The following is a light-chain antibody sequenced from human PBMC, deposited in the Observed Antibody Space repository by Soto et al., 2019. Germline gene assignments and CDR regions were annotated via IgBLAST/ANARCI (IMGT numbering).Light chain of an antibody. CDR1: ISDVGGYKY. Sequence: QSVLTQPASVSGSPGQSITISCTGTISDVGGYKYVSWYQQHPGKAPKLIIYEVSNRPPGVSSHFSGSKSGNTASLSISGLQAEDEADYYCSSYTIDSTVVFGGGTKLTVL. CDR2: EVS. CDR3: SSYTIDSTVV. J-gene: IGLJ2*01. V-gene: IGLV2-14*01.